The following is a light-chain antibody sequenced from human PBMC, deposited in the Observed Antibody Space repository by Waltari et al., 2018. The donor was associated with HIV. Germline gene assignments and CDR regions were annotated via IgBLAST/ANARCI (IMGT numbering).Light chain of an antibody. CDR2: LHSDGSH. V-gene: IGLV4-69*01. CDR1: SGNSSYD. CDR3: QTWGSGIVI. Sequence: QVVLTQAPSASASLGTSVNFTCTLSSGNSSYDIAWHQPPPGKGPRYLMKLHSDGSHNRGDGIPDRFSGSSSGAERHLIISSLHSDDEADYYCQTWGSGIVIFGGGTKLTVL. J-gene: IGLJ2*01.